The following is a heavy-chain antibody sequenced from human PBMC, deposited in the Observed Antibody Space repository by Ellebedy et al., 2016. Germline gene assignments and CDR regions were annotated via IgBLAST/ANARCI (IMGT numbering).Heavy chain of an antibody. CDR3: ARGPIRAVAETH. CDR1: GGSISSGDYY. CDR2: IYYSGST. D-gene: IGHD6-19*01. V-gene: IGHV4-30-4*01. Sequence: SETLSLTXTVSGGSISSGDYYWSWIRQPPGKGLEWIGYIYYSGSTYYNPSLKSRVTISVDTSKNQFSLKLSSVTAADTAVYYCARGPIRAVAETHWGQGTLVTVSS. J-gene: IGHJ4*02.